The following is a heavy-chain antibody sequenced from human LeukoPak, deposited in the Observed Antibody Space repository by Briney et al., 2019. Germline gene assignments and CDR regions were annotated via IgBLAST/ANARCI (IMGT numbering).Heavy chain of an antibody. CDR1: GFTLSSYA. CDR3: AKDGRVVAVPAAHLN. Sequence: GGSLRLSCAASGFTLSSYAMSWVRQAPGKGLEWVSSISASGGSTNYADSVKGRFTISRDNSKNTVYLQMNSLRAEDTAVYYCAKDGRVVAVPAAHLNWGQGTLVTVAS. J-gene: IGHJ4*02. D-gene: IGHD2-2*01. CDR2: ISASGGST. V-gene: IGHV3-23*01.